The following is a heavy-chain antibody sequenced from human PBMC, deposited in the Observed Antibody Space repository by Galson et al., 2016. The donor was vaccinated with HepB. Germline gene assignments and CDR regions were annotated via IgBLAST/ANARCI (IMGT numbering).Heavy chain of an antibody. Sequence: SLRLSCAASGFTFSNYGMHWVRQAPAKGLEWVAADSMDGRRKFYADFVKGRFTISRDNSNNMLFLQMSSLRADDTAVYYCAKRHEYCPAVGCSVDYWGQGTLVSVSS. J-gene: IGHJ4*02. CDR2: DSMDGRRK. CDR3: AKRHEYCPAVGCSVDY. CDR1: GFTFSNYG. D-gene: IGHD2/OR15-2a*01. V-gene: IGHV3-30*18.